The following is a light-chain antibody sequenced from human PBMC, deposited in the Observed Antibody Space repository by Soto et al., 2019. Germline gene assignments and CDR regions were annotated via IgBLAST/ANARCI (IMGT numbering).Light chain of an antibody. CDR2: EVS. V-gene: IGLV2-14*01. CDR3: SSWDSSLSAYV. CDR1: SSDVGGYNY. Sequence: QSVLTQPASVSGSPGQSITISCTGTSSDVGGYNYVSWYQQHPGKAPKLMIYEVSNRPSGVSNRFSGSKSGNTASLTISGLQAEDEGDYYCSSWDSSLSAYVFGTGTKVTVL. J-gene: IGLJ1*01.